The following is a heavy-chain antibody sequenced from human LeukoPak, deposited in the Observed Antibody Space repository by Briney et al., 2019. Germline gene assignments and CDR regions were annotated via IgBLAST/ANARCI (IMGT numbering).Heavy chain of an antibody. CDR3: ATFDGLTAISY. V-gene: IGHV3-21*01. CDR2: IDRRSTYI. D-gene: IGHD2-21*02. J-gene: IGHJ1*01. Sequence: GGSLRLPCAASGIIFENYYMTWVRQSPEKGLEWVSSIDRRSTYIHYMDSVRGRFTVSRDNAKNSLYLQMNNLRAEDSAVYYCATFDGLTAISYWGQGSLVTVSS. CDR1: GIIFENYY.